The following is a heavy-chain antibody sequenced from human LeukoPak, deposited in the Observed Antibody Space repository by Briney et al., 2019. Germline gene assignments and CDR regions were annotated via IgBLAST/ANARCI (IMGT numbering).Heavy chain of an antibody. J-gene: IGHJ4*02. V-gene: IGHV1-18*01. D-gene: IGHD3-9*01. Sequence: ASVKVSCKASGYTFTSYGISWVRQAPGQGLEWMGWISAYNGNTNYAQKLQGRVTMTTDTSTSTAYMELRSLRSDDTAVYYCARAGLRYFDWLPYYLDYWGQGTLVTVSS. CDR2: ISAYNGNT. CDR1: GYTFTSYG. CDR3: ARAGLRYFDWLPYYLDY.